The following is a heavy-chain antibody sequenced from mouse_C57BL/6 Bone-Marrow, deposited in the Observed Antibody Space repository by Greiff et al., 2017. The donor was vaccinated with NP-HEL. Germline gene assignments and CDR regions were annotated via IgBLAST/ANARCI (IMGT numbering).Heavy chain of an antibody. V-gene: IGHV1-55*01. Sequence: QVQLQQPGAELVKPGASVKMSCKASGYTFTSYWITWVKQRPGQGLEWIGDIYPGSGSTNYNEKFKSKATLTVDTSSSTAYMQLSSLTSEDSAVYYCARLGVVAPDYYAMDYWGQGTSVTVSS. D-gene: IGHD1-1*01. CDR1: GYTFTSYW. CDR2: IYPGSGST. CDR3: ARLGVVAPDYYAMDY. J-gene: IGHJ4*01.